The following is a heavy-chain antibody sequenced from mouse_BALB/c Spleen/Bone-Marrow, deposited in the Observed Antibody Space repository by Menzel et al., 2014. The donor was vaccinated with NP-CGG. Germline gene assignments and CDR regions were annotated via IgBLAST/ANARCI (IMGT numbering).Heavy chain of an antibody. CDR2: INPSNGGT. J-gene: IGHJ1*01. V-gene: IGHV1S81*02. Sequence: QVQLQQPGAELVKPGASVKLSCKASGYTFTSYYMYWVKQRPGQGLEWIGEINPSNGGTNFNEKFKSKATLTVDKSSNTAYVQSSSLTSEASAVYPCKRSNYGYWFFDVWAQGPRSPSPQ. CDR1: GYTFTSYY. D-gene: IGHD1-1*01. CDR3: KRSNYGYWFFDV.